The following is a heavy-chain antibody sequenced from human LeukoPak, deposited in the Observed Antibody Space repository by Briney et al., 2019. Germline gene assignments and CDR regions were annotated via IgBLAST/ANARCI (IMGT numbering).Heavy chain of an antibody. D-gene: IGHD3-10*02. CDR2: ISSSSSYI. CDR3: ARDMSYTHPYFDY. Sequence: GGSLRLSCAASGFTFRGYVMSWVREAPGKGVEWVSSISSSSSYIYYADSVKGRFTISRDNAKNSLYLQMNSLRAEDTAVYYCARDMSYTHPYFDYWGQGTLVTVSS. V-gene: IGHV3-21*01. CDR1: GFTFRGYV. J-gene: IGHJ4*02.